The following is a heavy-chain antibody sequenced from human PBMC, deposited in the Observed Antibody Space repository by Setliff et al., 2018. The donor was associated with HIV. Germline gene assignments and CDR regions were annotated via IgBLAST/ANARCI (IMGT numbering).Heavy chain of an antibody. CDR1: GFTVSSNY. Sequence: GGSLRLSCAASGFTVSSNYMNWVRRPPGKGLEWVANIKQDGSDKYYVDSVKGRFTISRDNAKNSLFLQMNNLRVEDTAIYYCARPLYGGNSDIGGYWGQGTLVTVSS. J-gene: IGHJ4*02. D-gene: IGHD4-17*01. V-gene: IGHV3-7*01. CDR3: ARPLYGGNSDIGGY. CDR2: IKQDGSDK.